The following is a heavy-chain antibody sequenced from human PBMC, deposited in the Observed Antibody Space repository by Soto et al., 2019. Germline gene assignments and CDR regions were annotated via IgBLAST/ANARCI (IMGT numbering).Heavy chain of an antibody. CDR2: ISSGGTTI. CDR1: GFTFSDYY. CDR3: ARDYDILTGYSPFDY. J-gene: IGHJ4*02. V-gene: IGHV3-11*01. Sequence: QVHLVESGGGLVKPGGSLRLSCAVSGFTFSDYYMSGIRQAPGKGLEGVAYISSGGTTIYYGDSVKGRFAISRDNAKNSLYLQMNSLRAEDTAVYYCARDYDILTGYSPFDYWGQGTLVTVSS. D-gene: IGHD3-9*01.